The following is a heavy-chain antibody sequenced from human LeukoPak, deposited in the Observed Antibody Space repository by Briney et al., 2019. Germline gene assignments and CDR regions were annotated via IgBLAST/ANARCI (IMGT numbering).Heavy chain of an antibody. D-gene: IGHD6-19*01. V-gene: IGHV3-23*01. Sequence: PGGSLRLSCEGAGFTFSTYAMSCVRQAPGKGLEWVSSLSSGGSYYADSVRGRFTISRDDSKNTLYLQMNSLRAEDTALYYCAKDQTRDSGWSFDYWGQGSLVTVSS. J-gene: IGHJ4*02. CDR3: AKDQTRDSGWSFDY. CDR2: LSSGGS. CDR1: GFTFSTYA.